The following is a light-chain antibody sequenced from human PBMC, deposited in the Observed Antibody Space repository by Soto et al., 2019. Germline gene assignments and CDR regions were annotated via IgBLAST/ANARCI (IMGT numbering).Light chain of an antibody. CDR3: QQYSRSSWT. Sequence: DIPMTQSPSTLSASVGDRVTITCRASQSIGDWLAWYQQKPGKAPYLLIYDASILQNGVPSRFSGIGSGTEFTLPITSLQPDDLATYYCQQYSRSSWTFGQGTKVDIK. J-gene: IGKJ1*01. CDR2: DAS. CDR1: QSIGDW. V-gene: IGKV1-5*01.